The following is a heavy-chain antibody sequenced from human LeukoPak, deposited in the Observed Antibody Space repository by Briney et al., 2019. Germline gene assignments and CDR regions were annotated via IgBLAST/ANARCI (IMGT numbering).Heavy chain of an antibody. CDR1: GFTFSSHA. Sequence: GRFLRLSCAASGFTFSSHAMQWVRQAPGKGLEWVAVISYDGSNKHYADSVKGRFTISRDNSKNTLYLQMNSLRAEDTAMYYCARGGIYSSGWYVAFDHWGQGTLVTVSS. CDR3: ARGGIYSSGWYVAFDH. D-gene: IGHD6-19*01. CDR2: ISYDGSNK. V-gene: IGHV3-30-3*01. J-gene: IGHJ4*02.